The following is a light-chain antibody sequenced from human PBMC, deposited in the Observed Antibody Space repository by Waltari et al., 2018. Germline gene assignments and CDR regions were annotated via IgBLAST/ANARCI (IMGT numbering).Light chain of an antibody. J-gene: IGKJ2*01. CDR3: QQSYSTPYT. Sequence: DIQMTQSPSSLYASVGDRVTITCRASQSISSYLNWFQQKPGKAPKLRIYAASILQSGVPSSFSVSGSGTYFTLTISSLQPENFATYYCQQSYSTPYTFGQGTKLGIK. CDR2: AAS. V-gene: IGKV1-39*01. CDR1: QSISSY.